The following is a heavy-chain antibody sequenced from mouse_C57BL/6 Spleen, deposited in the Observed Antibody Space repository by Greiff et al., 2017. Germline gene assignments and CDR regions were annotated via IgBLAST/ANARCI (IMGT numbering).Heavy chain of an antibody. V-gene: IGHV1-52*01. CDR3: ARSGGNYDYFDY. CDR2: IDPSDSET. CDR1: GYTFTSYW. Sequence: QVQLQQSGAELVRPGSSVKLSCKASGYTFTSYWMHWVKQRPIQGLEWIGNIDPSDSETHYNQKFKDKATLTVDKSSSTAYMQLSSLTSEDSAVYYCARSGGNYDYFDYWGQGTTLTVSS. J-gene: IGHJ2*01. D-gene: IGHD2-1*01.